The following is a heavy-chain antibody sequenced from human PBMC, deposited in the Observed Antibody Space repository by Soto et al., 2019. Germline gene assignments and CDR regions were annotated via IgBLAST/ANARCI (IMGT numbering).Heavy chain of an antibody. CDR2: ISSSGSTI. CDR1: GFTFSSYE. CDR3: ARVDGGNSVPDY. Sequence: GGSLRLSCAASGFTFSSYEMNWVRQAPGKGLEWVSYISSSGSTIYYADSVKGRFTISRDNAKNSLYLQMNSLRAEDTAVYYCARVDGGNSVPDYWGQGTLVTVSS. J-gene: IGHJ4*02. D-gene: IGHD2-21*02. V-gene: IGHV3-48*03.